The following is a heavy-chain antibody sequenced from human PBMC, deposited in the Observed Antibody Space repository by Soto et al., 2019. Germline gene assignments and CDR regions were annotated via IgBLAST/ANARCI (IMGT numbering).Heavy chain of an antibody. V-gene: IGHV1-69*01. CDR2: IIPIFGTA. D-gene: IGHD4-17*01. Sequence: QVQLVQSGAEVKKPGSSVKVSCKASGGTFSSYAISWVRQAPGQGLEWMGGIIPIFGTANYAQKFEGRVTITAHESTRTAYMELSCLRSEHTAVYYCARDHPVPTDYAFDIWGQGTMVTVSS. CDR1: GGTFSSYA. CDR3: ARDHPVPTDYAFDI. J-gene: IGHJ3*02.